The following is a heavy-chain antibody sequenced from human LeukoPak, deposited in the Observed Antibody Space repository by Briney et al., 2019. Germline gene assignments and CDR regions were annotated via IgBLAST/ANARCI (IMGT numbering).Heavy chain of an antibody. V-gene: IGHV3-30*02. CDR2: IRNDGSKK. D-gene: IGHD3-16*01. J-gene: IGHJ4*02. Sequence: GGSLRLSCAASGFTFSSYAMHWVRQAQGKGMEWVAFIRNDGSKKKYADSAEGRFTIYRDNSKNTLYMQMNRLRAEETAVYYCAGECLFRSFDYWGQGTLVAVSS. CDR1: GFTFSSYA. CDR3: AGECLFRSFDY.